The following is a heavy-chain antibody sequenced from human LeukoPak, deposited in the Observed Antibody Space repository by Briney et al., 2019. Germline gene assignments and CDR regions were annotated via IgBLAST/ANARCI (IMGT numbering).Heavy chain of an antibody. V-gene: IGHV1-69*01. CDR3: ARPSGYSSSWYPFDY. CDR2: IIPIFGTA. D-gene: IGHD6-13*01. J-gene: IGHJ4*02. CDR1: GGTFSSYA. Sequence: SVKVSCKASGGTFSSYAISWVRQAPGQGLEWMGGIIPIFGTANYAQKFQGRVTITADESTSTAYMELSSLRSEDTAVYYCARPSGYSSSWYPFDYWGQGTLVTVSS.